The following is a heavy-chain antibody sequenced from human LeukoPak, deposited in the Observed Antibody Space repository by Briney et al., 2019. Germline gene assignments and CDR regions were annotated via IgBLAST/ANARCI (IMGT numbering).Heavy chain of an antibody. CDR2: ISSSSSYI. CDR3: ASDCFRDTAMGDAFDI. V-gene: IGHV3-21*01. CDR1: GFTFSSYS. J-gene: IGHJ3*02. Sequence: GGSLRLSCAASGFTFSSYSMDWVRQAPGKGLEWVSSISSSSSYIYYADSVKGRFTISRDNAKNSLYLQMNSLRAEDTAVYYCASDCFRDTAMGDAFDIWGQGTMVTVSS. D-gene: IGHD5-18*01.